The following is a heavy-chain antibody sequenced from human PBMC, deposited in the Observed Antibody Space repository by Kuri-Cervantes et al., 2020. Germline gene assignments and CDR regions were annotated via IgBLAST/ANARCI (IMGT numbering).Heavy chain of an antibody. D-gene: IGHD3-3*01. V-gene: IGHV4-39*07. J-gene: IGHJ4*02. Sequence: SETLSLTCTVSGVSISSSSYYWGWIRQPPGKGLEWIGEINHSGSTNYNPSLKSRVTISVDTSKNQFSLKLSSVTAADTAVYYCARGGIHTRGVYNFWSGYPYYFDYWGQGTLVTVSS. CDR2: INHSGST. CDR1: GVSISSSSYY. CDR3: ARGGIHTRGVYNFWSGYPYYFDY.